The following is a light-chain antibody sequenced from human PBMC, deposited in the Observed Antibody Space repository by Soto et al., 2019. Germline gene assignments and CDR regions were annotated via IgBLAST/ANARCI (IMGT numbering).Light chain of an antibody. CDR3: CSYAGIITLV. CDR1: SSDVGRYYL. V-gene: IGLV2-23*02. Sequence: QSALTQPASVSGSPGQSITISCTGTSSDVGRYYLVSWYQQHPGKAPKLIIHEVTKRPSGVSNRFSGSKSGNTTSLTISGLQAEDEADYYCCSYAGIITLVFGGGTQLTVL. CDR2: EVT. J-gene: IGLJ2*01.